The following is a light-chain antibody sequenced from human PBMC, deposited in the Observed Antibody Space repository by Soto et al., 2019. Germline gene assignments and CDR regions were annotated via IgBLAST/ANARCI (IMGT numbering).Light chain of an antibody. J-gene: IGKJ4*01. CDR3: QQRYNWPLT. V-gene: IGKV3-11*01. CDR1: QSVSSY. Sequence: EIVLTQSPATVSLSPGERATLSCRASQSVSSYLAWYQQKPGQAPRLLIYDASNRATGIPARFSGSGSGTDFTLTISSLEPEDFAGYYCQQRYNWPLTFGGGTKVEIK. CDR2: DAS.